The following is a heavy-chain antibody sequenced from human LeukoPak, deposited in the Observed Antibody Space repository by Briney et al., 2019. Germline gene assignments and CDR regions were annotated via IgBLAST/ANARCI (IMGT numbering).Heavy chain of an antibody. J-gene: IGHJ6*03. D-gene: IGHD3-9*01. Sequence: PGGSLRLSCAASGFTFSSYGMHWVRQAPGKGLEWVAFIRYDGSNKYYADSVKGRFTISRDNSKNTLYLQMNSLRAEDTAVYYCAKDFLDFDWLLTPRYYYYYMDVWGKGTTVTISS. CDR3: AKDFLDFDWLLTPRYYYYYMDV. CDR1: GFTFSSYG. V-gene: IGHV3-30*02. CDR2: IRYDGSNK.